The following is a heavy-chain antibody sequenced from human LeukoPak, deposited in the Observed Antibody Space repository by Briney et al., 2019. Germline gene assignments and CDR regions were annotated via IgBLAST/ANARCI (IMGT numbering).Heavy chain of an antibody. J-gene: IGHJ5*02. Sequence: ASVKVSCKASGYTFTSYAMNWVRQAPGQGLEWMGWINTNTGNPTYAQGFTGRFVFSLATSVSTVYLQISSLKAEDTAVYYCARGGADLRFLEWLLRYNWFDPWGQGTLVTVSS. V-gene: IGHV7-4-1*02. CDR2: INTNTGNP. CDR1: GYTFTSYA. D-gene: IGHD3-3*01. CDR3: ARGGADLRFLEWLLRYNWFDP.